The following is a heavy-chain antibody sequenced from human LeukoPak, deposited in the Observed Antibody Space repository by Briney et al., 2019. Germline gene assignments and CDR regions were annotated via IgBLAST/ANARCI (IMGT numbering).Heavy chain of an antibody. CDR3: ARRHYYDSSGYYYY. Sequence: SETLSLTCTVSGGSISSSSYYWGWIRQPPGKGLEWIGSIYYSGSTYYNPSLKSRVTISVDTSKNQFSLKLSSATAADTAVYYCARRHYYDSSGYYYYWGQGTLVTVSS. D-gene: IGHD3-22*01. J-gene: IGHJ4*02. CDR2: IYYSGST. V-gene: IGHV4-39*01. CDR1: GGSISSSSYY.